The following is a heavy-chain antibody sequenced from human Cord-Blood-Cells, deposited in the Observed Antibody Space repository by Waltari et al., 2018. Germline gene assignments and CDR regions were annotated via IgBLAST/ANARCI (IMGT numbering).Heavy chain of an antibody. CDR2: IKQRGST. D-gene: IGHD2-2*02. J-gene: IGHJ4*02. CDR1: GGSFSGYY. CDR3: ARLGYCSSTSCYTDY. Sequence: QVQLQQWGAGLLKPSETLSLTCAVYGGSFSGYYWGLIRQPPGRGLEWIGEIKQRGSTNYNPYLKSRVTISVDTAKNQFSLKLSSVTAADTAVYYCARLGYCSSTSCYTDYWGQGTLVTVSS. V-gene: IGHV4-34*01.